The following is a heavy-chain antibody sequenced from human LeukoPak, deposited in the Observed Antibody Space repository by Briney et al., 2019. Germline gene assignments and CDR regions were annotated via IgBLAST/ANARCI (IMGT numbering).Heavy chain of an antibody. V-gene: IGHV3-49*03. Sequence: GGSLRLSCTASGFTFGDYTMSWFRQAPGKGLEWVGFIRSKAYGGTTEYAASVKGRFTISRDDSKSIAYLQMNSLKTEDTAVYYCARFRGYYYDSSGYYSGFPDYWGQGTLVTVSS. J-gene: IGHJ4*02. CDR2: IRSKAYGGTT. D-gene: IGHD3-22*01. CDR3: ARFRGYYYDSSGYYSGFPDY. CDR1: GFTFGDYT.